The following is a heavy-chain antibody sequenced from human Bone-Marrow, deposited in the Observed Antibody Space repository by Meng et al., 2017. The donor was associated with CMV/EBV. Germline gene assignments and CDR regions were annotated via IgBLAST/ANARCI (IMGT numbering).Heavy chain of an antibody. Sequence: SETLSLTCTVSGGSISSGDYYWSWIRQPPGKGLEWIGYIYYSGSTYYNPSLKSRVTISVDTSKNQFTLKLSSVTAADTAVYYCARDLWELLPTDGMDDWGQGTTVTVSS. CDR3: ARDLWELLPTDGMDD. J-gene: IGHJ6*02. V-gene: IGHV4-30-4*08. D-gene: IGHD1-26*01. CDR1: GGSISSGDYY. CDR2: IYYSGST.